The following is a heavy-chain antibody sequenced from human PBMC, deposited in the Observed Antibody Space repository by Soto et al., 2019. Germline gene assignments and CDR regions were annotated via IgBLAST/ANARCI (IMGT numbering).Heavy chain of an antibody. CDR1: GFTFSSYS. Sequence: PGGSLRLSCAASGFTFSSYSMNWVRQAPGKGLEWVSSISSSSSYIYYADSVKGRFTISRDNAKNSLYLQMNSLRAEDTAVYYCAVVPAAISNYYYYGMDVWGQGTTVSVSS. J-gene: IGHJ6*02. CDR2: ISSSSSYI. V-gene: IGHV3-21*01. D-gene: IGHD2-2*02. CDR3: AVVPAAISNYYYYGMDV.